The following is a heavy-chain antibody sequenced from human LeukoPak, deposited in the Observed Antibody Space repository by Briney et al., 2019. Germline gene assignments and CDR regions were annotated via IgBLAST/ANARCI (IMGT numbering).Heavy chain of an antibody. V-gene: IGHV3-48*01. J-gene: IGHJ4*02. CDR1: GFTFSNYN. CDR3: ARDFAREFTIDY. Sequence: PGGSLRLSCAASGFTFSNYNINWVRQPPGKGLQWVSYISSSSNIIYYADSVKGRFTISRDNAKNSLFLQMNSLRAEDTAVYYCARDFAREFTIDYWGQGNLVTVSS. CDR2: ISSSSNII. D-gene: IGHD3-10*01.